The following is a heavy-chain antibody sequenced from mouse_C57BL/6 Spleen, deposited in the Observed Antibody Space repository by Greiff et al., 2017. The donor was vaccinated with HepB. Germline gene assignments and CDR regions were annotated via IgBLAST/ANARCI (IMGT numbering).Heavy chain of an antibody. CDR2: INPNYGTT. Sequence: VQLKESGPELVKPGASVKISCKASGYSFTDYNMNWVKQSNGKSLEWIGVINPNYGTTSYNQKFKGKATLTVDQSSSTDYMQLNSLTSEDSAVYYCARYPYYDYPYYAMDYWGQGTSVTVSS. V-gene: IGHV1-39*01. J-gene: IGHJ4*01. CDR1: GYSFTDYN. D-gene: IGHD2-4*01. CDR3: ARYPYYDYPYYAMDY.